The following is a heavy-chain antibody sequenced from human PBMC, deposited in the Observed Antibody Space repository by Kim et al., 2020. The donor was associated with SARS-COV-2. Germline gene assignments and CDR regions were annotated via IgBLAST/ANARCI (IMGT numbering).Heavy chain of an antibody. D-gene: IGHD3-22*01. V-gene: IGHV5-51*01. CDR1: GYSFTSYW. CDR3: ARAGPKYYYDSSGYYDFDY. Sequence: GESLKISCKGSGYSFTSYWIGWVRQMPGKGLEWMGIIYPGDSDTRYSPSFQGQVTISADKSISTAYLQWSSLKASDTAMYYCARAGPKYYYDSSGYYDFDYWGQGTLVTVSS. CDR2: IYPGDSDT. J-gene: IGHJ4*02.